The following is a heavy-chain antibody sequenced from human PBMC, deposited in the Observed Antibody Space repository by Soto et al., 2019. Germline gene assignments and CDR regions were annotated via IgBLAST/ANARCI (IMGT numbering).Heavy chain of an antibody. J-gene: IGHJ5*01. V-gene: IGHV4-4*02. CDR3: AKYYYRSGSLSDS. CDR1: GGSITSSNW. D-gene: IGHD3-10*01. CDR2: IYHSGTT. Sequence: SETLSLTCAVSGGSITSSNWWSWVRQPPGKGLEWIGEIYHSGTTNYNPSLRSRVTMSVDKSQNQFSLKLNFVTAADTAVYFCAKYYYRSGSLSDSWGQGTLVTVSS.